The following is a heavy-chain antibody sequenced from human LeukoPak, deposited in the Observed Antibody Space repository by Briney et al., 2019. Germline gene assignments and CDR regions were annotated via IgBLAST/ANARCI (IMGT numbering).Heavy chain of an antibody. V-gene: IGHV4-38-2*02. CDR1: GQSISSGYY. CDR3: VNGPDAFDI. J-gene: IGHJ3*02. Sequence: PSETLSLTCTVSGQSISSGYYWGWTRQPPGKGLEWIGTIYHSGSTYYNPSLKSRVTISVDTSKNQFSLKLSFVTAADTAVYYCVNGPDAFDIWGQGTLVIVSS. CDR2: IYHSGST.